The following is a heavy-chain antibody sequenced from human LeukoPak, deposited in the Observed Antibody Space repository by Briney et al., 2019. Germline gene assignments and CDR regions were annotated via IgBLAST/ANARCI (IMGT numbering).Heavy chain of an antibody. D-gene: IGHD7-27*01. J-gene: IGHJ4*02. CDR2: IKQDGSEK. CDR3: ARRENGAEGNWAPDY. Sequence: GGSLRLSCAASGFTFSTYWMSWVRQTPGTGLEWVANIKQDGSEKYYVDSVKGRFTISRDNAKNSLYLQMNSLRAEDTAVYYCARRENGAEGNWAPDYWGQGTLVTVSS. V-gene: IGHV3-7*03. CDR1: GFTFSTYW.